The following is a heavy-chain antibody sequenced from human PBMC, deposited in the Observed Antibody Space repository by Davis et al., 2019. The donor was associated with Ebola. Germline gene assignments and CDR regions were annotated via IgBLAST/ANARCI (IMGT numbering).Heavy chain of an antibody. Sequence: SETLSLTCAVYSGSFSGYYWSWIRQPPGKGLEWIGEINHSGSTNYNPSLKSRVTISVDTSKNQFSLRLSSVTAADTAVYYCARGRTKWELPLDYWGQGTLVTVSS. CDR2: INHSGST. CDR3: ARGRTKWELPLDY. CDR1: SGSFSGYY. V-gene: IGHV4-34*01. D-gene: IGHD1-26*01. J-gene: IGHJ4*02.